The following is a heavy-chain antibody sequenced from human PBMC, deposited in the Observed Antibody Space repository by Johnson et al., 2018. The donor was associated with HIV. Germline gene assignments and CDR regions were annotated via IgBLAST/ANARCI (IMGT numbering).Heavy chain of an antibody. CDR2: ISYDGSNK. Sequence: QVQLVESGGGVVQPGRSLRLSCAASGFTFSSYAMHWVRQAPGKGLEWVAVISYDGSNKYYADSVKGRFTISRDNSKNTLYLQMNSLRAEDTAVYYCARDPRACDDFWSGPYDAFDIWGQGTMVTVSS. CDR1: GFTFSSYA. D-gene: IGHD3-3*01. J-gene: IGHJ3*02. V-gene: IGHV3-30*04. CDR3: ARDPRACDDFWSGPYDAFDI.